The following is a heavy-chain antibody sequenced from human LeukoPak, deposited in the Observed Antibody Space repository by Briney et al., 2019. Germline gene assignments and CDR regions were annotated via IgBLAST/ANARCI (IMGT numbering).Heavy chain of an antibody. CDR2: IHQHGNKE. CDR3: ARIGQDLCQMFDF. CDR1: GFTFSSYW. Sequence: GGSLRLSCAASGFTFSSYWTSCVRHAPGKGLDCVSNIHQHGNKENYLDSVKARFTISRDTAKSSIYLQMNSLRAEDTAIYYCARIGQDLCQMFDFWGNGNLITASS. J-gene: IGHJ4*01. V-gene: IGHV3-7*03. D-gene: IGHD2-21*01.